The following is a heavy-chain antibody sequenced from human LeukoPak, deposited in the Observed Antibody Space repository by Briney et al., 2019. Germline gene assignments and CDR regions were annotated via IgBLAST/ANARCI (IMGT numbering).Heavy chain of an antibody. CDR2: ISGDGSII. CDR3: GRGGPPFALDV. J-gene: IGHJ6*02. Sequence: GGSLRLSCVASGFTLSHYWMHWVRQAPGKGLVWVSGISGDGSIIIHADSVKGRFTISRDNTKNTLYLQMNRLRGDDTAVYYCGRGGPPFALDVWGQGTTVTVSS. CDR1: GFTLSHYW. D-gene: IGHD3-10*01. V-gene: IGHV3-74*01.